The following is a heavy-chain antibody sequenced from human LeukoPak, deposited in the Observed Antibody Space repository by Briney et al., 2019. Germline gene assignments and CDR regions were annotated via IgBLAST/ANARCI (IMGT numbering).Heavy chain of an antibody. CDR2: IIGNGDST. Sequence: PGGSLRLSCVDSGFTFSNYVMAWVRQAPGKGLEYVSSIIGNGDSTYYADSVKGRFTISRDNSKNTLYLQMNSLRAEDTAIYYCAKGSKGTCDYWGQGTLVTVSS. CDR1: GFTFSNYV. CDR3: AKGSKGTCDY. J-gene: IGHJ4*02. V-gene: IGHV3-23*01.